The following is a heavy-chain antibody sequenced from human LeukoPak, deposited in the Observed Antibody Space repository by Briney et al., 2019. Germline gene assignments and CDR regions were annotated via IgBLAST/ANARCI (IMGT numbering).Heavy chain of an antibody. CDR3: ARVHWGNYYLNAFDI. J-gene: IGHJ3*02. D-gene: IGHD3-10*01. CDR1: GSTFSSYG. CDR2: TWYDGSNK. V-gene: IGHV3-33*01. Sequence: GGSLRLSCAASGSTFSSYGMHWVRQAPGKGLEWVAVTWYDGSNKYYADSVKGRFTISRDNPKNTLYLQMNSLRVEDTAVYYCARVHWGNYYLNAFDIWGQGTMVTVSS.